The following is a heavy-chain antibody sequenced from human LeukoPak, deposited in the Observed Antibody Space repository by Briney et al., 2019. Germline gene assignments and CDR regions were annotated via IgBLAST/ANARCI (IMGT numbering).Heavy chain of an antibody. Sequence: SGTLSLTCTVSGGSISSYYWSWIRQPPGKGLEWIGYIYYSGSTNYNPSLKSRVTISVDTSKNQFSLKLSSVTAADTAVYYCARIGSYSNFDYWGQGTLVTVSS. CDR1: GGSISSYY. J-gene: IGHJ4*02. CDR3: ARIGSYSNFDY. CDR2: IYYSGST. D-gene: IGHD1-26*01. V-gene: IGHV4-59*01.